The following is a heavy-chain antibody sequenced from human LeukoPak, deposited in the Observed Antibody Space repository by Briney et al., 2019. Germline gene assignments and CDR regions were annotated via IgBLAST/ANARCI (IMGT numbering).Heavy chain of an antibody. CDR2: IYYSGST. J-gene: IGHJ4*02. V-gene: IGHV4-59*01. D-gene: IGHD4-23*01. CDR1: GGSISSYY. Sequence: SETLSLTCTVSGGSISSYYWSWIRQPPGKGLEWIGYIYYSGSTNYNPSLKSRVTISVDTSKNQFSLKLSSVTAADTAVYYCARDIYGGNSGYDYWGQGTLVTVSS. CDR3: ARDIYGGNSGYDY.